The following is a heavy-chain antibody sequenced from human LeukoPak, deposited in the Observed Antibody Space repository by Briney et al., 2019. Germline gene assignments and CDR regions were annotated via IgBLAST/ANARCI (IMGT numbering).Heavy chain of an antibody. CDR1: GGSFSGYY. CDR2: INHSGST. CDR3: ARGYPERRYFDY. J-gene: IGHJ4*02. V-gene: IGHV4-34*01. Sequence: SETLSLTCAVYGGSFSGYYWSWIRQPPGKGLEWIGEINHSGSTNYNPSLKSRVTISVDTSKNQFSLKLNSVNSADTAVYYCARGYPERRYFDYWGQGTLVTVSS. D-gene: IGHD1-14*01.